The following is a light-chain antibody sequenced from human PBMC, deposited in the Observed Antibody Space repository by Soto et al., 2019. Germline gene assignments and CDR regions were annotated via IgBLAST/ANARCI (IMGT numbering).Light chain of an antibody. Sequence: EIVLAQSPGTLSLSPGERATLSCRASQTISSRYLTWYQQKSGQVPRLLIYVASSRATGIPDRFSGSGSGTDFTLTISRLETEDVAVYYCHHSGNSHGTFGQGTKVEIK. CDR1: QTISSRY. CDR3: HHSGNSHGT. V-gene: IGKV3-20*01. J-gene: IGKJ1*01. CDR2: VAS.